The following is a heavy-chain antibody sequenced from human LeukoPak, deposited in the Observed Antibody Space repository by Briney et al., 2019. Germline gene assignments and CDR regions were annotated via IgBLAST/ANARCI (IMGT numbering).Heavy chain of an antibody. V-gene: IGHV3-64*01. CDR3: VRQGYNGYDYYFDC. CDR1: GFTFSNYP. CDR2: ISNNGDST. D-gene: IGHD5-12*01. Sequence: QAGGSLRLSCAASGFTFSNYPMPWVRQAPGKGLEFVSAISNNGDSTYYANSVKGRFTISRDNSKNTVFLQMGSLRAADMAVYYCVRQGYNGYDYYFDCWGQGTLVTVSS. J-gene: IGHJ4*02.